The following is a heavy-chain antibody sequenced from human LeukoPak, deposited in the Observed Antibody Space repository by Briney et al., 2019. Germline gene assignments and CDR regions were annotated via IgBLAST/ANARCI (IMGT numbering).Heavy chain of an antibody. V-gene: IGHV4-30-2*01. J-gene: IGHJ5*02. CDR1: GGSISSGGYY. CDR2: IYHSGST. D-gene: IGHD3-3*01. CDR3: AREPYYDFWSGPTPFGFDP. Sequence: SETLSLTCTVSGGSISSGGYYWRWIRQPPGKGLEWIGYIYHSGSTYYNPSLKSRVTISVDRSKNQFSLKLSSVTAADTAVYYCAREPYYDFWSGPTPFGFDPWGQGTLVTVSS.